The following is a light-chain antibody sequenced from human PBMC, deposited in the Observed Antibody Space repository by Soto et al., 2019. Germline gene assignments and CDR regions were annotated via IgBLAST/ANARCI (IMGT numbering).Light chain of an antibody. V-gene: IGLV2-14*01. J-gene: IGLJ1*01. CDR3: SSYTSSSLG. Sequence: QSALTQPASVSGSPGQSITISCTGTSSDVGGYNYVSWYQQHPGKAPKLMIYDVSNRPSGVSNRFSGSKSGNTASLTISGLQAEDEADYYCSSYTSSSLGFRTGTKVTVL. CDR2: DVS. CDR1: SSDVGGYNY.